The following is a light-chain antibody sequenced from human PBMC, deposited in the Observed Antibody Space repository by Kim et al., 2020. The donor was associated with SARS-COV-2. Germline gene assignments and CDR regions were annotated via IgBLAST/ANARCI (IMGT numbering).Light chain of an antibody. CDR1: QTINDNY. CDR3: QQYGSSPET. CDR2: GAS. V-gene: IGKV3-20*01. Sequence: EIVLTQSPVTLSLSPGERATLSCRASQTINDNYLAWYQQRPGQAPRLVISGASVRDTGIPDRFSGSGSGTDFTLTISRLEPEDCAVYYCQQYGSSPETFGQGTKVEIK. J-gene: IGKJ1*01.